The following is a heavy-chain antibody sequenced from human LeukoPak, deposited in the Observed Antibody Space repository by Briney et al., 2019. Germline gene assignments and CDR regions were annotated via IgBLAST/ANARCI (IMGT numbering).Heavy chain of an antibody. D-gene: IGHD2-15*01. CDR3: VRVKGSYFDY. CDR2: ISASGSAI. Sequence: PGGSLRLSCTASGFPLSSYSMNWIRQAPGKGLEWISYISASGSAIYYVDSVKGRVTVSRDNARNPLFLQMDSPRAEDTAVYYCVRVKGSYFDYWGPGTLVTVSS. J-gene: IGHJ4*02. CDR1: GFPLSSYS. V-gene: IGHV3-48*01.